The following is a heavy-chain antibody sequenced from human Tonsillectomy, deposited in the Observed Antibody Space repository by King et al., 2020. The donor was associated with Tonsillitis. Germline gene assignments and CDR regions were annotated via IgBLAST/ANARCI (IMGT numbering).Heavy chain of an antibody. V-gene: IGHV4-59*08. CDR3: ARLAVGRFDP. Sequence: VQLQESGPGLVKPSETLSLTCTVSGGSITFYYWSWIRQPPGKGLEWICYIYHSGSSNYNPSLKSRVTLSVDPSKTQFSLSLRSVTAADTAVYYCARLAVGRFDPWGQGTLVTVSS. CDR2: IYHSGSS. J-gene: IGHJ5*02. CDR1: GGSITFYY. D-gene: IGHD2-15*01.